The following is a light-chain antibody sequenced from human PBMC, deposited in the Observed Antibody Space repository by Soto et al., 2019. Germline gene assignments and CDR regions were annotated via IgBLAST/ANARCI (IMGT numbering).Light chain of an antibody. CDR1: QDISNY. CDR3: QQYDNLPG. J-gene: IGKJ3*01. V-gene: IGKV1-33*01. Sequence: DIQMTQSPSSLSASVGDRVTITCQASQDISNYLNWYQQKPGKAPKLLIYDASNLETGVPSRFSGSGSGTDFTFTISSLQPEDIATYYCQQYDNLPGFGAGTKVDIK. CDR2: DAS.